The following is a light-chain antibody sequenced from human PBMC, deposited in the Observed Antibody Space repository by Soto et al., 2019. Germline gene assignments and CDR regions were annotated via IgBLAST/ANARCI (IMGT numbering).Light chain of an antibody. V-gene: IGKV3-11*01. J-gene: IGKJ4*01. CDR2: DAS. CDR1: QSVSSY. CDR3: HQRSNWPPLT. Sequence: EVVLTQSPATLSLSPGERATLSCRASQSVSSYLAWYQQKPDQAPRLLIYDASNSATGIPARFSGSGSGTDFTLTISTLEPEDFAVYYCHQRSNWPPLTFGGGTKVEIK.